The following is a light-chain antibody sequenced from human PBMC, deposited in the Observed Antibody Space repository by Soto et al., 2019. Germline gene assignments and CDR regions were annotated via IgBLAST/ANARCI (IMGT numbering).Light chain of an antibody. J-gene: IGKJ5*01. CDR1: QSVSSN. CDR3: QQYNNWPPVT. CDR2: GAS. V-gene: IGKV3-15*01. Sequence: IVLTQAPATLSVSPGERATLSCRASQSVSSNLAWYQQKPGQAPRLLIYGASTRATGIPARFSGSGSGTEFTLTISSLQSEDFAVYYCQQYNNWPPVTFGQGTRLEIK.